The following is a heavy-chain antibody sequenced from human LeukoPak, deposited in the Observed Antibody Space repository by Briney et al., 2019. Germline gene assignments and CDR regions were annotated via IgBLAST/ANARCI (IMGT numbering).Heavy chain of an antibody. V-gene: IGHV3-43*01. J-gene: IGHJ3*02. CDR2: ISWDGGST. Sequence: GGSLRLSCAASGFTFDDYTMHWVRQAPGKGLEWVSLISWDGGSTYYADSVKGRFTISRDNSKNSLYLQMNSLRTEDTALYYCAKDMWAMVHDAFDIWGQGTMVTVSS. CDR1: GFTFDDYT. CDR3: AKDMWAMVHDAFDI. D-gene: IGHD5-18*01.